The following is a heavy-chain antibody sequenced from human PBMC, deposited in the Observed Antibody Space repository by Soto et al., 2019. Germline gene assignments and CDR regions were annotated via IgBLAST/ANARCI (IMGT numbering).Heavy chain of an antibody. V-gene: IGHV3-33*01. J-gene: IGHJ6*02. D-gene: IGHD3-3*01. CDR2: IWYDGSNK. CDR3: ARDPQTYYDFWSGYSPIYYSGMDV. Sequence: GGFLRLWCAAVGFTCVNYGRHWVRQAPGKGLEWVAVIWYDGSNKYYADSVKGRFTISRDNSKNTLYLQMNSLRAEDTAVYYCARDPQTYYDFWSGYSPIYYSGMDVWVHGTTVTVSS. CDR1: GFTCVNYG.